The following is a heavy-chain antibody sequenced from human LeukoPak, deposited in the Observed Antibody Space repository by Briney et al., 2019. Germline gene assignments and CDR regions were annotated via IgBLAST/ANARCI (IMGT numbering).Heavy chain of an antibody. D-gene: IGHD3-3*01. CDR2: IYYSGST. Sequence: PSETLSLTCTVSGGSISSYYWSWIRQPPGKGLEWIGYIYYSGSTNYNPPLKSRVTISVDTSKNQFSLKLSSVTAADTAVYYCARGEYDFWSGYDYWGQGTLVTVSS. J-gene: IGHJ4*02. CDR3: ARGEYDFWSGYDY. CDR1: GGSISSYY. V-gene: IGHV4-59*01.